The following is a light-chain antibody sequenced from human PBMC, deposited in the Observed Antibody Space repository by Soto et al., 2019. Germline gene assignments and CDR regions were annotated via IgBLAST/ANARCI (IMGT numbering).Light chain of an antibody. J-gene: IGLJ1*01. V-gene: IGLV2-14*01. CDR1: SSDVGGYNY. CDR2: GVT. CDR3: SSYTSASTLLYL. Sequence: QSVLTQPASVSESPGQSITISCTGTSSDVGGYNYVSWYQQHPGIAPKLLIYGVTNRPSGVSPRFSGSKSGNTASLTISGLQAEDEADYHCSSYTSASTLLYLFGTGTKVTVL.